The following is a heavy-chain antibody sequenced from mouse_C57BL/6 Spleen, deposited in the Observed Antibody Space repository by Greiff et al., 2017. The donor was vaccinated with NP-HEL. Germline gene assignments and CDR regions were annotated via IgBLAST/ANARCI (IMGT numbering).Heavy chain of an antibody. Sequence: EVKLVESGGDLVKPGGSLKLSCAASGFTFSSYGMSWVRQTPDKRLEWVATISSGGGYTYYPDSVKGRVTISRDNAKNTLYLQMRSLKSEDTAMYYCARRGNFFDYWGQGTTLTVSS. CDR3: ARRGNFFDY. V-gene: IGHV5-6*02. CDR1: GFTFSSYG. J-gene: IGHJ2*01. CDR2: ISSGGGYT.